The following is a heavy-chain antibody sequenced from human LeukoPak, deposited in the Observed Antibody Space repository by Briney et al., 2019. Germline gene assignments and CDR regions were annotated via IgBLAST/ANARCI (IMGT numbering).Heavy chain of an antibody. CDR3: ARGLWFGELPRGYFDY. Sequence: GGSLRLSCAASGFTFSSYWMSWVRQAPGKGLEWVANIKQDGSEKYYVDSVKGRFTISRDNAKNSLYLQMNSLRAEDTAVYYCARGLWFGELPRGYFDYWGQGTLVTVSS. J-gene: IGHJ4*02. CDR2: IKQDGSEK. D-gene: IGHD3-10*01. CDR1: GFTFSSYW. V-gene: IGHV3-7*01.